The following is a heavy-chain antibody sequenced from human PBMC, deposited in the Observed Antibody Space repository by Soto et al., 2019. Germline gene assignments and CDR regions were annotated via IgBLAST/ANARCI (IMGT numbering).Heavy chain of an antibody. D-gene: IGHD3-3*01. V-gene: IGHV4-31*03. J-gene: IGHJ5*02. Sequence: QVQLQESGPGLVKPSQTLSLTCIVSGDSMSSGGYYWSWIRQHPGKGLEWIGYTFYSGSSFYNPSLKGRVTISVETSKNRFSLRRNSVTAAYTAVYFCARDMSRYYSWSGYVSTTNWFDPWGQGALFTFSS. CDR1: GDSMSSGGYY. CDR2: TFYSGSS. CDR3: ARDMSRYYSWSGYVSTTNWFDP.